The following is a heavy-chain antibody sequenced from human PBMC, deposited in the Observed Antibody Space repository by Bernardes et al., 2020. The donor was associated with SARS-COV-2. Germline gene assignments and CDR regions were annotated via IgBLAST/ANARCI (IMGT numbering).Heavy chain of an antibody. CDR2: VYKSGDT. J-gene: IGHJ4*02. V-gene: IGHV4-59*01. CDR1: GGSISTSF. CDR3: AKVRIFGGKIDS. D-gene: IGHD3-3*01. Sequence: SETLSLTCTVSGGSISTSFWSWIRQLPGPGLAWIGYVYKSGDTNYNPSLESRVTISLDTSRAQFSLNLNSVTAADTAAYYCAKVRIFGGKIDSWGQGALVTVSS.